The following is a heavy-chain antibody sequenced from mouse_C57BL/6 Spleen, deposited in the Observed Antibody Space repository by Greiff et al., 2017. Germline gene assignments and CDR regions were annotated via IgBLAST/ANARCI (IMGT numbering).Heavy chain of an antibody. J-gene: IGHJ3*01. CDR2: IYPGSGST. CDR3: ARPHYDYDRGPFAY. V-gene: IGHV1-55*01. Sequence: VQLQQPGAELVKPGASVKMSCKASGYTFTSYWITWVKQRPGQGLEWIGDIYPGSGSTNYNEKFKSKATLTVDTSSSTAYMQLSSLTSEDSAVYYCARPHYDYDRGPFAYWGQGTLVTVSA. D-gene: IGHD2-4*01. CDR1: GYTFTSYW.